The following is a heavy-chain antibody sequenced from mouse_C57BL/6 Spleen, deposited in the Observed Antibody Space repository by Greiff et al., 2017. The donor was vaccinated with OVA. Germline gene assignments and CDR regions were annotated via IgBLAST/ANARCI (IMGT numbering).Heavy chain of an antibody. Sequence: VQLQQPGAELVKPGASVKVSCKASGYTFTSYWMHWVKQRPGQGLEWIGRIHPSDSDTNYNQKFKGKATLTVDKSSSTTYIQLSSLTSEDSAIYYCANTERYAIYYWGQGTSVTVSS. J-gene: IGHJ4*01. CDR2: IHPSDSDT. V-gene: IGHV1-74*01. CDR3: ANTERYAIYY. CDR1: GYTFTSYW.